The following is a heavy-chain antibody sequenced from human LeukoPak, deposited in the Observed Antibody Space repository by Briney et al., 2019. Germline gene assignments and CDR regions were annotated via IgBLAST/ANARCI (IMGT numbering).Heavy chain of an antibody. Sequence: PGGSLRLSCAASGFTFDDYAMHWVRQAPGKGLEWVSGISWNSGSIGYADSVKGRFTISRDNAKNSLYLQMNSLRAEDTALYYCAKDCGYYYDSSGYCKFDYWGQGTLVTVSS. CDR1: GFTFDDYA. CDR2: ISWNSGSI. CDR3: AKDCGYYYDSSGYCKFDY. D-gene: IGHD3-22*01. V-gene: IGHV3-9*01. J-gene: IGHJ4*02.